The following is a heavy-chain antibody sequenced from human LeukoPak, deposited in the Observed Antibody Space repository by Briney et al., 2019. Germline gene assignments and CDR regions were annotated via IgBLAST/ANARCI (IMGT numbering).Heavy chain of an antibody. CDR3: ASSYYYDSSGYLGWFDP. Sequence: SQTLSLTCALSGDSVSSNSAAWNWIRQSPSRGLEWLGRTYYRSKWYNDYAVSVKSRITINPDTSKNQFSLKLSSVTAADTAVYYCASSYYYDSSGYLGWFDPWGQGTLVTVSS. J-gene: IGHJ5*02. D-gene: IGHD3-22*01. CDR2: TYYRSKWYN. CDR1: GDSVSSNSAA. V-gene: IGHV6-1*01.